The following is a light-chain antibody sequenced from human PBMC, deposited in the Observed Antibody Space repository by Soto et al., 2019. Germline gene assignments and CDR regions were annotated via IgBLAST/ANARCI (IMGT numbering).Light chain of an antibody. CDR2: DAS. CDR3: QQRSNWA. Sequence: EIVLTQSPATLSLSPGERATLSCRASQSVSSYLAWYQQKPGQAPRLLIYDASSRATGIPARFSGSGSGTDFTLTSSSLEPEDFAVYYCQQRSNWAFGGGTKVEIK. CDR1: QSVSSY. V-gene: IGKV3-11*01. J-gene: IGKJ4*01.